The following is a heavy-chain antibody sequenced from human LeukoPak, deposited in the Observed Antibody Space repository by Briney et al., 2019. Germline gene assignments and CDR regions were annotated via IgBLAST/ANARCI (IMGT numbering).Heavy chain of an antibody. CDR2: IKQDGSEK. Sequence: PGGSLRLSCAASGFTFSSYWMSWVRQAPGKGLEWVANIKQDGSEKYYVDSVKGRFTISRDNAKNSLYLQMNSLRAEDTAVYYCARVPGVAARPWYFDYWGQGTLVTVSS. CDR3: ARVPGVAARPWYFDY. CDR1: GFTFSSYW. V-gene: IGHV3-7*01. D-gene: IGHD6-6*01. J-gene: IGHJ4*02.